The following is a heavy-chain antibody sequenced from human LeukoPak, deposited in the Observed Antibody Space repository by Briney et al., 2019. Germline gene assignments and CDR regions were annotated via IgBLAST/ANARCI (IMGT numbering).Heavy chain of an antibody. CDR3: ARGDLVVLIAALDS. CDR2: ISPAGSTM. V-gene: IGHV3-48*03. D-gene: IGHD2-15*01. Sequence: PGGSLRLSCSGSGFIFSTYEMNWVRQAPGKGLKWVAYISPAGSTMYYADSVEGRFTISRDNANSSVFLQMTSLKDEDTAVYYCARGDLVVLIAALDSWGQGTLVVVSS. J-gene: IGHJ4*02. CDR1: GFIFSTYE.